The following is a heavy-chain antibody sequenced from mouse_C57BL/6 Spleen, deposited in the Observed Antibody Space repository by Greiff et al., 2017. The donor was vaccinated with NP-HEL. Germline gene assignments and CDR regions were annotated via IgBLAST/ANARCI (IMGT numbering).Heavy chain of an antibody. CDR3: AREVDYDEEFAWFAY. Sequence: VQLQQSGAELVKPGASVKISCKASGYTFTDYYINWVKQRPGQGLEWIGKIGPGSGSTYYNEKFKGKATLTADKSSSTAYMQLSSLTSEDSAVYFGAREVDYDEEFAWFAYWGQGTLVTVSA. V-gene: IGHV1-77*01. J-gene: IGHJ3*01. CDR1: GYTFTDYY. CDR2: IGPGSGST. D-gene: IGHD2-4*01.